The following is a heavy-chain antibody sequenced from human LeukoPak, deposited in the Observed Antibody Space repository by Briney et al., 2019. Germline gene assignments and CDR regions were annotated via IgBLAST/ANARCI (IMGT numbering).Heavy chain of an antibody. V-gene: IGHV4-34*01. CDR3: ARGAQDSSGWYGGFDY. CDR2: INHSGSN. CDR1: GGSFSGYY. D-gene: IGHD6-19*01. Sequence: PSETLSLTCALYGGSFSGYYWSWIRQPPGKGLEWIGEINHSGSNNYNPSLKSRVTISVDTSKNQLSLKLSSVTAADTAVYYCARGAQDSSGWYGGFDYWGQGTLVTVSS. J-gene: IGHJ4*02.